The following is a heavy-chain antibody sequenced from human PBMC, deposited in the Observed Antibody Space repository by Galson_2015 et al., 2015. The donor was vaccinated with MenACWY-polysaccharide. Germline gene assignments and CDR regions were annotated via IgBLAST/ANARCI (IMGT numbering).Heavy chain of an antibody. J-gene: IGHJ4*02. Sequence: SLRLSCAASGFTFSDCYMSWIRQAPGKGLEWVSYISSSGSTISYADSVKGRFTISRDNAQNSLYLQVNSLRAEDTAAYYCVRRLTSRCFDYWGQGTLITVSS. D-gene: IGHD2-8*01. CDR2: ISSSGSTI. V-gene: IGHV3-11*01. CDR3: VRRLTSRCFDY. CDR1: GFTFSDCY.